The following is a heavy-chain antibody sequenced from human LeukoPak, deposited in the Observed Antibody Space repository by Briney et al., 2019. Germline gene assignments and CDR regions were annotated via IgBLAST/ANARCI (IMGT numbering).Heavy chain of an antibody. CDR3: ARTNRKGAIDI. V-gene: IGHV4-59*01. Sequence: KPSETLSLTRTFPRGSLSSYYWSWIRQPPGKGPGWIGYIYYSGSTNYNPSLKSRVTISVDTSKNQFSLKLSSVTAADTAVYYCARTNRKGAIDIWGQGTMVTVSS. D-gene: IGHD2-8*01. J-gene: IGHJ3*02. CDR2: IYYSGST. CDR1: RGSLSSYY.